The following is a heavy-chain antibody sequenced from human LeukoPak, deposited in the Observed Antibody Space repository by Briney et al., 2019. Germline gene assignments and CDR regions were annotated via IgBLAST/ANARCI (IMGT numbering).Heavy chain of an antibody. CDR1: GYSISSGYY. V-gene: IGHV4-38-2*02. CDR3: ARVYDTYYFDY. CDR2: IYHSGST. J-gene: IGHJ4*02. Sequence: SEALSLTCTVSGYSISSGYYWGWIRQPPGKGLEWIGSIYHSGSTYYNPSLKSRVTISVDTSKNQFSLKLSSVTAADTAVYYYARVYDTYYFDYWGQGTLVTVSS. D-gene: IGHD2/OR15-2a*01.